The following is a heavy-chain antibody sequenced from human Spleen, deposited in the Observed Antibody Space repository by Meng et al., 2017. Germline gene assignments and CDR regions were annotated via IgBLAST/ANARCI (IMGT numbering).Heavy chain of an antibody. CDR2: INAGNGNT. Sequence: ASVKVSCKASGYTFTSYAMHWVRQAPGQRLEWMGWINAGNGNTKYSQKFQGRVTMTTDTSTSTGYMELRSLTSDDTAVYFCARGKQWNYAMDVWGQGTTVTVSS. J-gene: IGHJ6*02. D-gene: IGHD6-19*01. CDR3: ARGKQWNYAMDV. V-gene: IGHV1-3*01. CDR1: GYTFTSYA.